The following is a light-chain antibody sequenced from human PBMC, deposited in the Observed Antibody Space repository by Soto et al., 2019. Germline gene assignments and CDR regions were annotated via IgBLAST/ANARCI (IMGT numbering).Light chain of an antibody. V-gene: IGKV3-20*01. CDR1: QTISSDY. J-gene: IGKJ1*01. CDR3: QQYVGWT. Sequence: EIVLTQSPGTLSVSPGERATLSCRASQTISSDYLAWYQQKPGQAPSLLIYGTSSRATGIPDRFSGSGSGTDFTLTISRLEPEDSAIYYCQQYVGWTFGKGTKVDIQ. CDR2: GTS.